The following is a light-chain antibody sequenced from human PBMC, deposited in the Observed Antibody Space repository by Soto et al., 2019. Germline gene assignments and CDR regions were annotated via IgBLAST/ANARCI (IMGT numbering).Light chain of an antibody. CDR3: QQYDSSPLT. Sequence: EIVLTQSPGTLSLSPGERATLSCRASQSVSSSYLAWYQQKPGQAPRLLIYGASSRATGIPDRFSGSGSGPAFTLTISRLEPEDFAVYYCQQYDSSPLTFGGGTKVEIK. CDR1: QSVSSSY. J-gene: IGKJ4*01. V-gene: IGKV3-20*01. CDR2: GAS.